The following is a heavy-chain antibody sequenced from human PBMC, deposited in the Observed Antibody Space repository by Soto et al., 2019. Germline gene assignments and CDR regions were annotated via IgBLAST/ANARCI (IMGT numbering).Heavy chain of an antibody. CDR2: IRVDGSNK. D-gene: IGHD2-2*01. V-gene: IGHV3-33*01. CDR3: VRDRRPYAAPPLCGH. J-gene: IGHJ4*02. CDR1: GFTFSSHG. Sequence: QEQLVESGGGVVQPGRSLRLSCATSGFTFSSHGMHWVRQAPGKGLEWVALIRVDGSNKYYADSVKGRFTISRDNFKNTLYLTMNSLRAEDTAVYYCVRDRRPYAAPPLCGHWGQGTLVTVSS.